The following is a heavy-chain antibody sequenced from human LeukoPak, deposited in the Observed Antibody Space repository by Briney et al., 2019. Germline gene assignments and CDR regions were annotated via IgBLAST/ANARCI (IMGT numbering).Heavy chain of an antibody. V-gene: IGHV4-34*01. CDR1: GGSISHYY. Sequence: SETLSLTCSVSGGSISHYYWSWIRQPPGKGLEWIGEINHSGSTNYNPSLKSRVTISVDTSKNQFSLKLSSVTAADTAVYYCARQAGSTAGTVWFDPWGQGTLVTVSS. D-gene: IGHD6-13*01. J-gene: IGHJ5*02. CDR2: INHSGST. CDR3: ARQAGSTAGTVWFDP.